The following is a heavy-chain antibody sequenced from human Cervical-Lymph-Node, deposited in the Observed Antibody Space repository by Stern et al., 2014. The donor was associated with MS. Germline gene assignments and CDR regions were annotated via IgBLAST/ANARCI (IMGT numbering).Heavy chain of an antibody. Sequence: MQLVESGGGVVQPGRSLRLSCAASGFTFSSYGMHWVRQAPGKGLEWVAVIWYDGSNKYYADSVKGRFTISRDNSKNTLYLQMNSLRAEDTAVYYCARADYGDYYFDYWGQGTLVTVSS. J-gene: IGHJ4*02. CDR2: IWYDGSNK. V-gene: IGHV3-33*01. CDR1: GFTFSSYG. CDR3: ARADYGDYYFDY. D-gene: IGHD4-17*01.